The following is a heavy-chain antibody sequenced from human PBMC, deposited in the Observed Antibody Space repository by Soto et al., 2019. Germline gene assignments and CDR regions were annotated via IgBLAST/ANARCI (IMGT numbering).Heavy chain of an antibody. D-gene: IGHD6-19*01. J-gene: IGHJ4*02. Sequence: EVQLVESGGGLVQPGGSLRLSCTASGFTFSDSWMTWVRQAPGKGLEWVARIKPDESEKKYADSVKGRFSISRDNAKNSMYLQMDSLRGEDTAVYYCARYFRGSGRYFFDYWGQGTLVTVSS. CDR2: IKPDESEK. CDR1: GFTFSDSW. V-gene: IGHV3-7*01. CDR3: ARYFRGSGRYFFDY.